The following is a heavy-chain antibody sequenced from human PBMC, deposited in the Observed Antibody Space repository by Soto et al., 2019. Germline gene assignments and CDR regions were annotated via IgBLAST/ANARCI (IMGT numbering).Heavy chain of an antibody. CDR3: ARDPGSGSYYGWFDT. J-gene: IGHJ5*02. V-gene: IGHV4-61*08. CDR2: IYYSGST. D-gene: IGHD3-10*01. CDR1: SGSISRGDYY. Sequence: SDTLSITCTVSSGSISRGDYYWILKSQPKGKGLEWIGYIYYSGSTNYNPSLKSRVTISVDTSKNQFSLKLSSVTAADTAVYYCARDPGSGSYYGWFDTWGQGTLVTVSS.